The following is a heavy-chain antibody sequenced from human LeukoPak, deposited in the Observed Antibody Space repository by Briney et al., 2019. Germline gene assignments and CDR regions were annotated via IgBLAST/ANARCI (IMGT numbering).Heavy chain of an antibody. Sequence: QPGGSLRLSCAASGFTFSSYAMHWVRQAPGKGLEWVAVISYDGSNKYYADSVKGRFTISRDNSENTLYLQMNSLRAEDTAVYYCARDSIVDIVVVNGMDVWGQGTTVTVSS. CDR3: ARDSIVDIVVVNGMDV. V-gene: IGHV3-30-3*01. J-gene: IGHJ6*02. CDR1: GFTFSSYA. D-gene: IGHD2-2*01. CDR2: ISYDGSNK.